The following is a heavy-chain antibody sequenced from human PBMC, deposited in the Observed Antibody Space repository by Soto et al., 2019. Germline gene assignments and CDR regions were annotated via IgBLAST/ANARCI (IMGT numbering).Heavy chain of an antibody. J-gene: IGHJ3*02. CDR3: ARAPLAYCGGDCLSKLEAGELGAGFRWGDPGAGLGGAFDI. Sequence: QVQLVQSGAEVKKPGASVKVSCKASGYTFTGYYMHWVRQAPGQGLEWMGWINPNSGGTNYAQKFQGWVTMTRDTSISTAYMELSRLRSDDTAVYYCARAPLAYCGGDCLSKLEAGELGAGFRWGDPGAGLGGAFDIWGQGTMVTVSS. V-gene: IGHV1-2*04. CDR1: GYTFTGYY. D-gene: IGHD2-21*02. CDR2: INPNSGGT.